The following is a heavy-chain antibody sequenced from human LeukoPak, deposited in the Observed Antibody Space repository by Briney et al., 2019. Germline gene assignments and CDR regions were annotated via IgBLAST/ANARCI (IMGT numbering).Heavy chain of an antibody. CDR1: GFTFSGSA. V-gene: IGHV3-73*01. D-gene: IGHD2-21*02. CDR2: IRSKANSYVT. J-gene: IGHJ4*02. CDR3: TRGTYCGGDCYFY. Sequence: GGSLRLSCAASGFTFSGSAMHWVRQASGKGLEWVGRIRSKANSYVTAYVASVKGRFTISRDDSKNTAYLQMNSLKTEDTAVYYCTRGTYCGGDCYFYWGQGTLVTVSS.